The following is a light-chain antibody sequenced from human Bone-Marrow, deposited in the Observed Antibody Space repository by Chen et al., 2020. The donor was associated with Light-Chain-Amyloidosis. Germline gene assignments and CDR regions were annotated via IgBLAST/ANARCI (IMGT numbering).Light chain of an antibody. CDR3: QVWDRSSDRPV. Sequence: YLLSQPSSVSVAPAQTATIACGGNNIGSTSVHWYQQTPGQAPLLVVYDDSDRPSGIPERLSGSNSGNTATMTISRVEAGDEADYYCQVWDRSSDRPVFGGGTKLTVL. CDR1: NIGSTS. J-gene: IGLJ3*02. V-gene: IGLV3-21*02. CDR2: DDS.